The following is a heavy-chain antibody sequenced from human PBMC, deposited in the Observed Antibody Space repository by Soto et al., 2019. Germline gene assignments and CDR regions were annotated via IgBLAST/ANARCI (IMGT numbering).Heavy chain of an antibody. CDR1: GYTFTSYG. D-gene: IGHD4-17*01. Sequence: QVQLVQSGAEVKKPGASVKVSCKASGYTFTSYGISWVRQAPGHGLEWMGWISAYNGNTNYAQKLQGRVTMTTDTSTSTDYMELRSLRSDDTAVYYCARDPAQDGDSTDGMDVWGQGTTVTVSS. CDR3: ARDPAQDGDSTDGMDV. V-gene: IGHV1-18*04. CDR2: ISAYNGNT. J-gene: IGHJ6*02.